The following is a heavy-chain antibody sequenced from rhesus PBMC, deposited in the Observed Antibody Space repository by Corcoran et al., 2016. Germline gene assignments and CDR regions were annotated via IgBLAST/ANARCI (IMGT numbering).Heavy chain of an antibody. J-gene: IGHJ4*01. Sequence: QVQLQESGPGLVKPSETLSLTCAVSGGPISRSNWLRWIRQPPGKGLEWIGFISGSSGTTYYNSSLESRVTISKDTAKNQFSLKLSSVTAADTAVYYCARADGSHPWGQGVLVTVSS. V-gene: IGHV4S19*01. CDR3: ARADGSHP. D-gene: IGHD2-21*01. CDR1: GGPISRSNW. CDR2: ISGSSGTT.